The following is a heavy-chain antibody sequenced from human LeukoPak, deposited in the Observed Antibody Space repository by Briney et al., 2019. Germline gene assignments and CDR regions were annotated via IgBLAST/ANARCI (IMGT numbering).Heavy chain of an antibody. CDR2: VSGRGDGT. D-gene: IGHD4-17*01. CDR3: AKERLGGNYGDYAVEY. J-gene: IGHJ4*02. CDR1: GFTFTSYA. Sequence: GGSLRLSCAASGFTFTSYAMIWVRQAPGKGLEGLASVSGRGDGTYYADSVKGRFTISRDNSKKTLDLHMDSLRAEDTAVYYCAKERLGGNYGDYAVEYWGQGTMVAVSS. V-gene: IGHV3-23*01.